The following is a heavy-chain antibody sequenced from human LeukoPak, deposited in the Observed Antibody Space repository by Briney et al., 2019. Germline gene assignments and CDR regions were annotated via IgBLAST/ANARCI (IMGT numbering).Heavy chain of an antibody. CDR1: GASFSGYY. V-gene: IGHV4-34*12. CDR3: ARHARVATHTNHLDY. D-gene: IGHD6-6*01. Sequence: SETLSLTCAVYGASFSGYYWSWIRQSPGKGREWIGEIFHSGTPNYHPSLKSRVTMSVDTSKNHFSLKLSSVTAADTAVYYCARHARVATHTNHLDYWGQGTLVTVSS. CDR2: IFHSGTP. J-gene: IGHJ4*02.